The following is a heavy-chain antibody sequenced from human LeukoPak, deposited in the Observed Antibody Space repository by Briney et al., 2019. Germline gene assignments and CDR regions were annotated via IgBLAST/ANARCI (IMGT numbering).Heavy chain of an antibody. CDR2: IDYSGST. CDR1: GGSITRSKYY. CDR3: ARDIIVVVTATRYNWFDP. V-gene: IGHV4-39*07. J-gene: IGHJ5*02. D-gene: IGHD2-21*02. Sequence: SGTLSLTCTVSGGSITRSKYYWGWIRQPPGKGLEWIGSIDYSGSTYYNPSLKSRVAVSVDTAKNQFSLKVTSVTAADTAVYYCARDIIVVVTATRYNWFDPWGQGTLVTVSS.